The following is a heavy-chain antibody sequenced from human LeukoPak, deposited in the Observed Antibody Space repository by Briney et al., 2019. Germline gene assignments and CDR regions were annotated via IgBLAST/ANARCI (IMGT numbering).Heavy chain of an antibody. CDR1: VFIFSSYT. D-gene: IGHD2-2*01. Sequence: GGSLRLSCAACVFIFSSYTMHGLRQPRSRGLAWVSYINYNSSSKFYADSVKGRFTISRDNAKNSLYLQMNSLRAEDTAVYYCARDGVDCSSTSCPKESYYYYMDVGGKGTTATVS. V-gene: IGHV3-48*01. CDR3: ARDGVDCSSTSCPKESYYYYMDV. CDR2: INYNSSSK. J-gene: IGHJ6*03.